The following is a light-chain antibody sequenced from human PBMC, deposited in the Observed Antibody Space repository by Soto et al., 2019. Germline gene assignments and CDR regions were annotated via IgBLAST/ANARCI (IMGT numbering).Light chain of an antibody. V-gene: IGLV2-14*01. Sequence: QSALTQPASVSGSPGQSITISCTGTSSDVGGYNYVSWSQQHPGKAPKLMIYDVSNRPSGVSNRLSGSKSGNTASLTISGLQAEDEADYYCSSYTSSNTLYVFGTGTKLT. CDR3: SSYTSSNTLYV. J-gene: IGLJ1*01. CDR2: DVS. CDR1: SSDVGGYNY.